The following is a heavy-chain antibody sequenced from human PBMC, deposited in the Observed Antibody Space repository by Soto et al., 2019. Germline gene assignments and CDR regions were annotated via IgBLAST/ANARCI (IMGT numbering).Heavy chain of an antibody. CDR2: ISGSGGST. CDR3: AKDHYYDSSGYYAFSFDY. CDR1: GFTFSSYA. J-gene: IGHJ4*02. D-gene: IGHD3-22*01. V-gene: IGHV3-23*01. Sequence: PGGSLRLSCAASGFTFSSYAMSWVRQAPGKGLEWVSVISGSGGSTYYADSVKGRFTISRDNSKNTLYLQMNSLRAEDTAVYYCAKDHYYDSSGYYAFSFDYWGQGTLVTVS.